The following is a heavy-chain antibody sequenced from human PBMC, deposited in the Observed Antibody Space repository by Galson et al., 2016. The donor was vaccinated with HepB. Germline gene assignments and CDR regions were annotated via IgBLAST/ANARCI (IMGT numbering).Heavy chain of an antibody. D-gene: IGHD1-26*01. CDR3: ARDRRSGSYGDDFHI. CDR1: GFPFSSYG. Sequence: SLRLSCAVSGFPFSSYGIHWVRQAPGKGLEWVAVIWYDGSRKYYVDSVRGRFTISRDNFKNMVYLQMNSLRAEDTAVYYCARDRRSGSYGDDFHIWGQGTMVTVSS. CDR2: IWYDGSRK. V-gene: IGHV3-33*01. J-gene: IGHJ3*02.